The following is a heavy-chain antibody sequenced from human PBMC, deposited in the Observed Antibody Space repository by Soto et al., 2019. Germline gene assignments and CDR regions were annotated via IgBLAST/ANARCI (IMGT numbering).Heavy chain of an antibody. J-gene: IGHJ4*02. D-gene: IGHD6-6*01. CDR1: GYTFTSYS. Sequence: ASVEVSCKASGYTFTSYSMHWVRQAPGQRLEWMGWINAGNGNTKYSQKFQGRVTITRDTSASTAYMELSSLRSEDTAVYYCARSRLTRQLVDYWGQGTLVTVSS. CDR3: ARSRLTRQLVDY. CDR2: INAGNGNT. V-gene: IGHV1-3*01.